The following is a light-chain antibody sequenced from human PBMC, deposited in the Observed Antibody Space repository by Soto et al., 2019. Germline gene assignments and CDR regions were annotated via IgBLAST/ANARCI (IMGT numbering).Light chain of an antibody. V-gene: IGKV1-27*01. Sequence: DIQMTQYPSSVAAAVGDRVTITCRASQAISTYLAWYQQKPGKVPSLLIYAASTLQSGVPSRFSGSGSGTDFTLTISSLQPEDVGTYYCQKYNRAPPTFGPGTKVDIK. CDR1: QAISTY. CDR2: AAS. CDR3: QKYNRAPPT. J-gene: IGKJ1*01.